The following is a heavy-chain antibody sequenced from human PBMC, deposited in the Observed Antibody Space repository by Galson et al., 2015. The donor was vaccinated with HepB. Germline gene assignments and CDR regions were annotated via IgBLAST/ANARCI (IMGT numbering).Heavy chain of an antibody. CDR3: AREKGGIQLWSLYYFDY. CDR2: INPNSGGT. CDR1: GYTFTGYY. Sequence: SVKVSCKASGYTFTGYYMHWVRQAPGQGLEWMGWINPNSGGTNYAQKFQGWATMTRDTSISTAYMELSRLKSDDTAVYYCAREKGGIQLWSLYYFDYWGQGTLVTVSS. D-gene: IGHD5-18*01. J-gene: IGHJ4*02. V-gene: IGHV1-2*04.